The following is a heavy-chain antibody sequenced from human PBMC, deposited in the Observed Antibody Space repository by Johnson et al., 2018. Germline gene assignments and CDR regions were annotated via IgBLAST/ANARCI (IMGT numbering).Heavy chain of an antibody. CDR3: GREGWDV. CDR1: GFTFSSFA. CDR2: ISRHGLTT. Sequence: VQLVESGGGLVQPGGSLRLSCAASGFTFSSFAMYWVRQPPGRGLEYVSGISRHGLTTDYANSLKGRVTISRDNSKGTIYLQMGSLRVEEMGVYYCGREGWDVWGEGTTVTVSS. J-gene: IGHJ6*04. V-gene: IGHV3-64*01.